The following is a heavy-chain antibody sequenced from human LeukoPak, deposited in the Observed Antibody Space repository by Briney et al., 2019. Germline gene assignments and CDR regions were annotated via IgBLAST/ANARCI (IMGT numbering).Heavy chain of an antibody. CDR1: GYSISSGYY. D-gene: IGHD3-16*02. J-gene: IGHJ4*02. CDR3: ARVRYYDYVWGSYRYLDY. CDR2: IYHGGST. Sequence: PSETLSLTCTVSGYSISSGYYWGWIRQPPGKGLEWIGSIYHGGSTYYNPSLKSRVTISVDTSKNQFSLKLSSVTAADTAVYYCARVRYYDYVWGSYRYLDYWGQGTLVTVSS. V-gene: IGHV4-38-2*02.